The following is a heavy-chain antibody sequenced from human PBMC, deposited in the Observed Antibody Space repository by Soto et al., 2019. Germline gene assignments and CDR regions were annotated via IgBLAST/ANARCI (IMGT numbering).Heavy chain of an antibody. CDR2: ISSNGGST. CDR1: GFTFSSYA. D-gene: IGHD2-15*01. CDR3: ARDLCSGGSCYSYYYYGMDV. V-gene: IGHV3-64*01. Sequence: GGSLRLSCAASGFTFSSYAMHWVRQAPGKGLEYVSAISSNGGSTYYANSVKGRFTSSRDNSKNTLYLQMGSLRAEDMAVYYCARDLCSGGSCYSYYYYGMDVWGQGTTVTVSS. J-gene: IGHJ6*02.